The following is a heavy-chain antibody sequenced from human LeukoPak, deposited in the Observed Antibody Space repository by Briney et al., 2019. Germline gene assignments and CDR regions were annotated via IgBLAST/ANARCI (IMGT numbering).Heavy chain of an antibody. CDR2: ISLVSGHI. CDR1: GFTFSSYN. D-gene: IGHD2-15*01. J-gene: IGHJ4*02. Sequence: GGSLRLSCAASGFTFSSYNMNWVRQAPGKRLEWVSSISLVSGHIYYAESVKGRFTISRDNAKNSLYLQMNSLRPEDTAVYYCARAYCTGGSCYSDYWGQGTLVTVSS. CDR3: ARAYCTGGSCYSDY. V-gene: IGHV3-21*01.